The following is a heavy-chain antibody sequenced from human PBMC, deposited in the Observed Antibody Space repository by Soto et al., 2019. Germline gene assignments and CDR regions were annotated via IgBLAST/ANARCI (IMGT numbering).Heavy chain of an antibody. Sequence: QVQLQESGPGLVKPSQTLSLTCSVSGGSITSDHYWSWIRQPPGKGLEWLGHIYYSGSTDYHPSLKSRISISVDTSKSQVSLHLKYVTAADTAVYYCAREGGESADGLDYFDSWGQGSLVTVSS. D-gene: IGHD3-16*01. V-gene: IGHV4-30-4*01. J-gene: IGHJ4*02. CDR3: AREGGESADGLDYFDS. CDR2: IYYSGST. CDR1: GGSITSDHY.